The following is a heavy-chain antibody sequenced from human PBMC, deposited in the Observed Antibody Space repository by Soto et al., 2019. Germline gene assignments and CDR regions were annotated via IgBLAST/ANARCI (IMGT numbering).Heavy chain of an antibody. D-gene: IGHD3-10*01. CDR2: ISYDGSNK. Sequence: QVQLVESGGGVVQPGRSLRLSCAASGFTFSSYAMHWVRQAPGKGLEWVAVISYDGSNKYYADSVKGRFTISRDNSKNTLYLQMNSLRAEDTAVYYCARDENYGSGSRTRSPFDYWCQGTLVTVSS. V-gene: IGHV3-30-3*01. CDR1: GFTFSSYA. CDR3: ARDENYGSGSRTRSPFDY. J-gene: IGHJ4*02.